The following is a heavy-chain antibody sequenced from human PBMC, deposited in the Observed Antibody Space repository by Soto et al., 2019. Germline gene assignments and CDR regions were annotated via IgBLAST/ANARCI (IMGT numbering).Heavy chain of an antibody. Sequence: ASVKVSCKASGYTFTSYYMHWVRQAPGQGLEWMGIINPSGGSTSYAQKFQGRVTMTRDTSTSTVYMELSSLRSDDTAVYYCARRGYCSSTSCYGTRDYGMDVWGQGTTVTVSS. V-gene: IGHV1-46*01. CDR2: INPSGGST. J-gene: IGHJ6*02. CDR1: GYTFTSYY. D-gene: IGHD2-2*01. CDR3: ARRGYCSSTSCYGTRDYGMDV.